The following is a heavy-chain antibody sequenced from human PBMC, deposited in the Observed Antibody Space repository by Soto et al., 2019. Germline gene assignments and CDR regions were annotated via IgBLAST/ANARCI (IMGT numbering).Heavy chain of an antibody. CDR3: AHSLRTYGSGSYFKEFDY. CDR2: IYWDDDK. Sequence: QITLKESGPTLVKPTQTLTLTCTFSGFSLSTSGVGVGWIRRPPGKALEWLALIYWDDDKRYSPSLKSRLTITKETSKNQVVLTMTNMDPVDTATYYCAHSLRTYGSGSYFKEFDYWGQGTLVTVSS. CDR1: GFSLSTSGVG. D-gene: IGHD3-10*01. V-gene: IGHV2-5*02. J-gene: IGHJ4*02.